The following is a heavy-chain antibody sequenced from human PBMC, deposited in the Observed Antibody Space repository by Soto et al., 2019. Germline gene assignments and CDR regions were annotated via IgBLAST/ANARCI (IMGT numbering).Heavy chain of an antibody. Sequence: GESLKLSCKVSGATFATSSIGWVRQLPGKGLEWMGIIYAADSETRYSPSFQGQVTISADTSTDTAYLQWNSLKASDTAMYYCARHSGQQSSSSLDSWGQGTLVTVSS. J-gene: IGHJ4*02. CDR1: GATFATSS. CDR2: IYAADSET. CDR3: ARHSGQQSSSSLDS. V-gene: IGHV5-51*01. D-gene: IGHD6-6*01.